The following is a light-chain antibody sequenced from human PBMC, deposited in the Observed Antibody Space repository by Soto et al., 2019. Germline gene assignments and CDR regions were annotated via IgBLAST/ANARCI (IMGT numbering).Light chain of an antibody. CDR1: QSISNS. J-gene: IGKJ4*01. CDR3: QQYNTYALT. V-gene: IGKV1-5*03. CDR2: KAS. Sequence: DIQMTQSPSTLSASVGDRVTITCRTSQSISNSLAWYQQKPGQAPNLLIYKASSLHGGVPSRFSGSGSGTEFTLTISSLQPDDFAPYYCQQYNTYALTFGGGTKVEI.